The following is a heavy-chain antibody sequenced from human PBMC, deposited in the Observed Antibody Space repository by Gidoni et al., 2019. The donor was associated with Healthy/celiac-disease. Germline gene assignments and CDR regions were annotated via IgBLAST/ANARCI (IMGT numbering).Heavy chain of an antibody. CDR1: GFTFSSYA. CDR3: ARVITMVQYYYYGMDV. V-gene: IGHV3-30-3*01. J-gene: IGHJ6*02. D-gene: IGHD3-10*01. Sequence: QVQLVESGGGVVQPGRSLRLSCAASGFTFSSYAMHWVRQAPGKGLEWVAVISYDGSNKYYADSVKGRFTISRDNSKNTLYLQMNSLRAEDTAVYYCARVITMVQYYYYGMDVWGQGTTVTVSS. CDR2: ISYDGSNK.